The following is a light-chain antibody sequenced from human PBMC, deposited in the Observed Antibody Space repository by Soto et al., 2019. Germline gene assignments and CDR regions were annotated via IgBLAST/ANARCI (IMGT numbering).Light chain of an antibody. CDR3: QQYNTRWT. Sequence: EIVMTQSPATLSVSPGERATLSCRARQSVGSNLAWYQQKPGQAPRLLIYGASTRAAAIPARFSGSGSGTEFTLIISSLQSEDPAVYFCQQYNTRWTFGPGTKVEIK. J-gene: IGKJ1*01. CDR1: QSVGSN. CDR2: GAS. V-gene: IGKV3-15*01.